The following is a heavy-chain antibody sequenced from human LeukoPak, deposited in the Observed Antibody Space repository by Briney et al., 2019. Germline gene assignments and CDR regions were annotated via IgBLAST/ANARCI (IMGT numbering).Heavy chain of an antibody. CDR3: ARDGDYSNLDY. Sequence: GGSLRLSCAASGFTFSSYSINWVRQAPGKGLEWVSYISSSSSTIYYADSVKGRFTNSRDNSKNTLYLQMNSLRAEDTAVYYCARDGDYSNLDYWGQGTLVTVSS. D-gene: IGHD4-11*01. CDR2: ISSSSSTI. J-gene: IGHJ4*02. V-gene: IGHV3-48*01. CDR1: GFTFSSYS.